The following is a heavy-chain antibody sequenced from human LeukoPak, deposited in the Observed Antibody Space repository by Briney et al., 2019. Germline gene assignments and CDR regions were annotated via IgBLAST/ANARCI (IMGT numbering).Heavy chain of an antibody. CDR3: ATYTWELLGAFDI. Sequence: ASVKVSCKASGYTFTSYYMHWVRQAPGQGLEWMGIINPSGGSTSYAQKFQGRVTMTEDTSTDTAYMELSSLRSEDTAVYYCATYTWELLGAFDIWGQGTMVTVSS. CDR1: GYTFTSYY. D-gene: IGHD1-26*01. CDR2: INPSGGST. J-gene: IGHJ3*02. V-gene: IGHV1-46*01.